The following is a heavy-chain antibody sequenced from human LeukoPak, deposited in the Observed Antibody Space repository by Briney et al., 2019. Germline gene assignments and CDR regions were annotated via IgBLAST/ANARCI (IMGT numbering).Heavy chain of an antibody. V-gene: IGHV3-7*01. CDR3: AKITTNGYFEY. J-gene: IGHJ4*02. CDR2: IKYDESEK. CDR1: GFTFSSFW. Sequence: PGGSLRLSCAASGFTFSSFWMGWVRQAPGKGLKWVASIKYDESEKHHVDSVKGRFTISRDNAKNSLYLQMNSLRAEDTAVYFCAKITTNGYFEYWGQGTLVTVSS. D-gene: IGHD1-1*01.